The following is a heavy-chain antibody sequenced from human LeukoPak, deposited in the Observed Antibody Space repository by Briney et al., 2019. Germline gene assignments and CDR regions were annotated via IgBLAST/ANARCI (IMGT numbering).Heavy chain of an antibody. CDR3: ARFVTYYYDSSGYLDY. J-gene: IGHJ4*02. D-gene: IGHD3-22*01. V-gene: IGHV4-59*12. Sequence: SETLSLTCTVPGGSISSYYWSWIRQPPGKGLEWIGYIYYSGSTNYNPSLKSRVTISVDTSKNQFSLKLSSVTAADTAVYYCARFVTYYYDSSGYLDYWGQGTLVTVSS. CDR1: GGSISSYY. CDR2: IYYSGST.